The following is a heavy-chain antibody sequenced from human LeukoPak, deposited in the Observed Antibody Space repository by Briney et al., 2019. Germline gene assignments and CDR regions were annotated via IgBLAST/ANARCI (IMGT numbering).Heavy chain of an antibody. CDR3: ARTRGYYDSSGYYNPVYFDY. Sequence: SETPSLTCAVSGGSISSSNWWSWVRQPPGKGLEWIGEIHHSGSTNYNPSLKSRVTISVDKSKNQFSLKLSSVTAADTAVYYCARTRGYYDSSGYYNPVYFDYWGQGTLVTVSS. V-gene: IGHV4-4*02. J-gene: IGHJ4*02. CDR1: GGSISSSNW. CDR2: IHHSGST. D-gene: IGHD3-22*01.